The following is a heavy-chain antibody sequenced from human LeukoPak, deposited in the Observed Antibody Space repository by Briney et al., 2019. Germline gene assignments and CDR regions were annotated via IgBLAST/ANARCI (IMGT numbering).Heavy chain of an antibody. D-gene: IGHD6-6*01. CDR3: ARVGHSSSSGVGYFDY. Sequence: GGSLRLSCAASGLTFSSYAMNWVRQAPGKGLEWVSAISGSGGNTYYADSVKGRFTISRDNSKNTLYLQMNSLRAEDTAVYYCARVGHSSSSGVGYFDYWGQGTLVTVSS. CDR1: GLTFSSYA. CDR2: ISGSGGNT. J-gene: IGHJ4*02. V-gene: IGHV3-23*01.